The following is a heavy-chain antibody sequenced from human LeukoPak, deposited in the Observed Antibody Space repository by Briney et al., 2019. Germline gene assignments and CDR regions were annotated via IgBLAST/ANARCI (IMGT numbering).Heavy chain of an antibody. V-gene: IGHV4-59*01. CDR1: GGSISSYS. CDR2: IYYSGST. D-gene: IGHD3-16*01. CDR3: VRDRVLGAFDI. Sequence: PSETLSLTCTVSGGSISSYSWTWIRQPPRQGLERFGYIYYSGSTNYNPSLKSRDTISVDTSKNQFSLKLSSVTAADTAVYYCVRDRVLGAFDIWGQGTMVTVSS. J-gene: IGHJ3*02.